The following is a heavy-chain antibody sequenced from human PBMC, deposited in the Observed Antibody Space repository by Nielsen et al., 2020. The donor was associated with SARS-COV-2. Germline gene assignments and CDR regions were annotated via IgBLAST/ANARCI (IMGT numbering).Heavy chain of an antibody. CDR2: INPNSGGT. CDR1: GYTFTGYY. CDR3: ARGSLRYVDTAMSHFDY. Sequence: ASVKVSCKASGYTFTGYYMHWVRQAPGQGLEWMGWINPNSGGTNYAQKFQGWVTMTRDTSISTAYMELSRLRSDDTAVYYCARGSLRYVDTAMSHFDYWGQGTLATVSS. J-gene: IGHJ4*02. V-gene: IGHV1-2*04. D-gene: IGHD5-18*01.